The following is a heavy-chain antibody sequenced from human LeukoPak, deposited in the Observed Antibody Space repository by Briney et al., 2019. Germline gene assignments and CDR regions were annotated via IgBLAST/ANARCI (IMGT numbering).Heavy chain of an antibody. D-gene: IGHD6-13*01. CDR1: GGTFSSYA. J-gene: IGHJ4*02. Sequence: SVKVSCKASGGTFSSYAITWVRQAPGQGLEWMGRIIPTLEIANYAQKFQGRVTITADKSTSTAYMELSSLRPEDTAVYYCARESPGIAAAGTPFDYWGQGTLVTVSS. V-gene: IGHV1-69*04. CDR2: IIPTLEIA. CDR3: ARESPGIAAAGTPFDY.